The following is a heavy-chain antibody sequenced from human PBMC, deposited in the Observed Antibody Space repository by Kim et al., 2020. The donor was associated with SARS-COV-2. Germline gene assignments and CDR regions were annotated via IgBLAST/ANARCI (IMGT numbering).Heavy chain of an antibody. V-gene: IGHV3-23*01. CDR3: AKDVGMIVVVTPFS. D-gene: IGHD3-22*01. J-gene: IGHJ4*02. Sequence: ADSVQGRFTISRDNSKNTLYLQMNSLRAEDTAVYYCAKDVGMIVVVTPFSWGQGTLVTVSS.